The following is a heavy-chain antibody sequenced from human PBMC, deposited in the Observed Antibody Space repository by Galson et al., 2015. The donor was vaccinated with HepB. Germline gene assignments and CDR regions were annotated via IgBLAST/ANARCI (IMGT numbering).Heavy chain of an antibody. CDR3: ARGHYYYDSSGYYGTEYYFDY. J-gene: IGHJ4*02. D-gene: IGHD3-22*01. Sequence: SVKVSCKASGYTFTSYDINWVRQATGQGLEWMGWMNPNSGNTGYAQKFQGRVTMTRNTSISTAYMELSSLRSEDTAVYYCARGHYYYDSSGYYGTEYYFDYWGQGTLVTVSS. CDR1: GYTFTSYD. V-gene: IGHV1-8*01. CDR2: MNPNSGNT.